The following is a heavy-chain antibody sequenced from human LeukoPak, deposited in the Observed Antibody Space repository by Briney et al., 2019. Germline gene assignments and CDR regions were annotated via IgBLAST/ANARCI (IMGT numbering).Heavy chain of an antibody. Sequence: SETLSLTCTVSGGSISSYYWSWIRQPAGKGLEWIGRIYTSGSTNYNPSLKSRVTMSVDTSKNQFSLKLSSVTAADTAVYYCAREYNEYPENWFDPWGQGTPVTVSS. V-gene: IGHV4-4*07. CDR3: AREYNEYPENWFDP. D-gene: IGHD1-1*01. J-gene: IGHJ5*02. CDR2: IYTSGST. CDR1: GGSISSYY.